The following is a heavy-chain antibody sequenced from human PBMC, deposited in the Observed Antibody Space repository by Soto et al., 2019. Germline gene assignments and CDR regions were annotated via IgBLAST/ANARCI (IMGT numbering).Heavy chain of an antibody. D-gene: IGHD3-16*01. CDR1: GYTFSDFD. V-gene: IGHV1-8*01. J-gene: IGHJ6*02. CDR3: ARGNPFNYAGFDV. CDR2: MNAKSGDT. Sequence: ASVKVSCKASGYTFSDFDIDWLRQAAGQGPEWMGWMNAKSGDTFSAQRLQGKFNMTWDTSLSTAYMEVGSLTSDDAAIYYCARGNPFNYAGFDVWGQGTTVTVSS.